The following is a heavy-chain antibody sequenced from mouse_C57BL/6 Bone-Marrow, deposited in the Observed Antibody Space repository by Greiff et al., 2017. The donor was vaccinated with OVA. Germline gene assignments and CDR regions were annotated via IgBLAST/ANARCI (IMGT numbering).Heavy chain of an antibody. J-gene: IGHJ4*01. D-gene: IGHD2-3*01. CDR3: TTGGYYRYYAMDY. CDR1: GFNIKDDY. Sequence: EVKLQESGAELVRPGASVKLSCTASGFNIKDDYMHWVKQRPEQGLEWIGWIDPENGDTEYASKFQGKATITADTSSNTAYLQLSSLTSEDTAVYYCTTGGYYRYYAMDYWGQGTSVTVSS. CDR2: IDPENGDT. V-gene: IGHV14-4*01.